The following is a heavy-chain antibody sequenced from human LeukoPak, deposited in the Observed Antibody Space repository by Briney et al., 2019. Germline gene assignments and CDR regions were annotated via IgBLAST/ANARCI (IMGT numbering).Heavy chain of an antibody. CDR1: GVTFSSYA. J-gene: IGHJ4*02. D-gene: IGHD2-15*01. CDR2: ISGSGDST. Sequence: GGSLRLSCAASGVTFSSYAMSWGRQAPGKGLEWVSAISGSGDSTYYADSVKGRFTISRDNSKNTLYLQMNSLRDEETEVHCRARDSMFRGGGSATAGYWGQGTLVTVSS. CDR3: ARDSMFRGGGSATAGY. V-gene: IGHV3-23*01.